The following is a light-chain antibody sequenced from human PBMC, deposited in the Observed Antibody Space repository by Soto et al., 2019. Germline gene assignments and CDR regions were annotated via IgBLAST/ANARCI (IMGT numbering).Light chain of an antibody. CDR3: QQYTNWPSWT. CDR2: GAS. CDR1: QSVGSF. J-gene: IGKJ1*01. V-gene: IGKV3-15*01. Sequence: EKVMTQSPATLSMSPGERATLSCRASQSVGSFLAWYQQKPGQAPRLLIYGASTRATGIPARFSGSGSGTEFTLTISSLQSEDFSVYYCQQYTNWPSWTFGHGTKVE.